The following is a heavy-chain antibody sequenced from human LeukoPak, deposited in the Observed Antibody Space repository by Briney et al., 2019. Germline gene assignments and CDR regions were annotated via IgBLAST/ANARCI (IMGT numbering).Heavy chain of an antibody. J-gene: IGHJ4*02. D-gene: IGHD3-10*01. CDR3: AGYGSGVYFPFN. CDR2: IYPSGDT. V-gene: IGHV4-4*07. CDR1: GGSISSYF. Sequence: PSETLSLTCSVSGGSISSYFWSWIRQPAGKGLEWIGRIYPSGDTNFNPSLKSRITMSVDTSKNQFSLKLNSVTAADTAVYCCAGYGSGVYFPFNWGQGILVTISS.